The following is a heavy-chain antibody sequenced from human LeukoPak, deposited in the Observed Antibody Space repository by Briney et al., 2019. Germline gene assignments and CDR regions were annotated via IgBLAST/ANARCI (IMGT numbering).Heavy chain of an antibody. CDR1: GYTFTGYY. V-gene: IGHV1-8*03. CDR3: ARASAYGDYGFDP. D-gene: IGHD4-17*01. CDR2: MNPNSGNT. Sequence: ASVKVSCKASGYTFTGYYIHWVRQAPGQGLEWMGWMNPNSGNTGYAQKFQGRVTITRNTSISTAYMELSSLRSEDTAVYYCARASAYGDYGFDPWGQGTLVTVSS. J-gene: IGHJ5*02.